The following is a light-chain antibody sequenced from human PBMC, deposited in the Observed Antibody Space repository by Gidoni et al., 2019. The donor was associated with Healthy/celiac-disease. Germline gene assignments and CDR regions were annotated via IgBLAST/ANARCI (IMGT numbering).Light chain of an antibody. J-gene: IGKJ2*03. CDR2: DAS. CDR1: QSVSSY. Sequence: DIVLTHSPATLSSSPGERATLSCRASQSVSSYLAWYQQKPGQAPRLLIYDASNRATGIPARFSGSGSVTDFTLTISSLEPEDFAVYYCQQRSNWPRNSFGQGTKLEIK. CDR3: QQRSNWPRNS. V-gene: IGKV3-11*01.